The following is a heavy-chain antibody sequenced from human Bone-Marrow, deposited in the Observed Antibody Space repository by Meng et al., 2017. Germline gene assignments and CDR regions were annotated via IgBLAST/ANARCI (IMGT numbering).Heavy chain of an antibody. V-gene: IGHV4-4*02. CDR1: GGSISSSNW. CDR2: IYHSGST. D-gene: IGHD1-26*01. CDR3: ARGQYFSWWELLPAFWFDP. Sequence: GPGPVNPLGTLALTCAVYGGSISSSNWWSWVRQPPGKGLEWIGEIYHSGSTNYNPSLKSRVTISVDKSKNQFSLKLSSVTAADTAVYYCARGQYFSWWELLPAFWFDPWGQGTLVTVSS. J-gene: IGHJ5*02.